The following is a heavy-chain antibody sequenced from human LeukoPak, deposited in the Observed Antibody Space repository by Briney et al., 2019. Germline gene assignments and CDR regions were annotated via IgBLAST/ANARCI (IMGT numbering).Heavy chain of an antibody. J-gene: IGHJ6*02. D-gene: IGHD6-19*01. CDR3: ARDGGIAVAGTSYYGMDV. CDR2: IYYSGST. CDR1: GGSISSYY. Sequence: SETLSLTCTVSGGSISSYYWSLIRQPPGKGLEWIGYIYYSGSTNYNPSLKSRVTISVDTSKNQFSLKLSSVTAADTAVYYCARDGGIAVAGTSYYGMDVWGQGTTVTVSS. V-gene: IGHV4-59*12.